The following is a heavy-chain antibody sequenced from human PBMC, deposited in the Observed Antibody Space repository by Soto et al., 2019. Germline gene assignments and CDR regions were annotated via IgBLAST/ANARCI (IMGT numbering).Heavy chain of an antibody. V-gene: IGHV3-21*01. CDR1: GFTFSCYS. D-gene: IGHD3-3*01. Sequence: GGSLRLSCAASGFTFSCYSMNWVRQVPGKGLEWVSSISSSSSYIYYADSVKGRFTISRDNAKNSLYLQMNSLRAEDTAVYYCARESGYYTYGMDVWGQGTTVTVSS. J-gene: IGHJ6*02. CDR2: ISSSSSYI. CDR3: ARESGYYTYGMDV.